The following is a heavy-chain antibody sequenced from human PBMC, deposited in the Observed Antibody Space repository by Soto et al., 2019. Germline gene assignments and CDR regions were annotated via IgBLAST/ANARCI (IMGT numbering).Heavy chain of an antibody. Sequence: GGSLRLSCAASGFTFSSYGTHWVRQAPGKGLEWVAVISYDGSNKYYADSVKGRFTISRDNSKNTLYLQMNSLRAEDTAVYYCAKVRCSGGSCYSVYYYYGMDVWGQGTTVTVSS. J-gene: IGHJ6*02. V-gene: IGHV3-30*18. D-gene: IGHD2-15*01. CDR2: ISYDGSNK. CDR3: AKVRCSGGSCYSVYYYYGMDV. CDR1: GFTFSSYG.